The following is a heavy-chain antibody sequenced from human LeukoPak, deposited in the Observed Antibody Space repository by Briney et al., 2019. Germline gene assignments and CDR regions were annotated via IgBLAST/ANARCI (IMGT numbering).Heavy chain of an antibody. CDR1: GYSISSGYY. Sequence: PSETLSLTCAISGYSISSGYYWSWIRQPPGKGLEWLGSIYHSGSTYYKPFLKSRVTISVDTSKNQFSLKLSSVTAADTVVYYCARPFGFGDDYWGQGTLVTVSS. V-gene: IGHV4-38-2*01. J-gene: IGHJ4*02. CDR3: ARPFGFGDDY. D-gene: IGHD3-10*01. CDR2: IYHSGST.